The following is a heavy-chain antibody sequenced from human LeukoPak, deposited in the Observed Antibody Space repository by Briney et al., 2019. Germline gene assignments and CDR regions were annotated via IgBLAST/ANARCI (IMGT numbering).Heavy chain of an antibody. CDR2: IWYDGSNK. CDR3: ARDFCSSTSCYTDYYYYYYGMDV. CDR1: GFTFSSHG. D-gene: IGHD2-2*01. Sequence: PGRSLRLSCAASGFTFSSHGMHWVRQAPGKGLEWVAVIWYDGSNKYYADSVKGRFTISRDNSKNTLYLQMNSLRAEDTAVYYCARDFCSSTSCYTDYYYYYYGMDVWGQGTTVTVSS. V-gene: IGHV3-33*01. J-gene: IGHJ6*02.